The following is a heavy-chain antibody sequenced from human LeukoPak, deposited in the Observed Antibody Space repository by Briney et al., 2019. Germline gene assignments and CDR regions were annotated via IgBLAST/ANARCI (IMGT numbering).Heavy chain of an antibody. CDR3: ARDWFHAIDY. J-gene: IGHJ4*02. CDR1: GFTFSSYA. CDR2: IRSDGSDT. Sequence: PGGSLRLSCAASGFTFSSYAMSWVRQAPGKGLVWVSRIRSDGSDTRYAESVKGRFTISRDNAKNTLYLQMNSLRAEDTAVYYCARDWFHAIDYWGQGTLVTVFS. D-gene: IGHD2/OR15-2a*01. V-gene: IGHV3-74*01.